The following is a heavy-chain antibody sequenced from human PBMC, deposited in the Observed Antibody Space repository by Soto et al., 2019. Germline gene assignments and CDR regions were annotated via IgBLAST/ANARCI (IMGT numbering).Heavy chain of an antibody. J-gene: IGHJ4*02. CDR1: GFTLSSYS. Sequence: EVQLVESGGGLVKPGGSLRLSCAASGFTLSSYSMNWVRQAPGKGLELVSLISSSSSYIYYADSVKGRFTISRDNAKNSLYLQMNSLRAEDTAVYYCARDWGGEGTSDYWGQGTLVTVSS. CDR3: ARDWGGEGTSDY. D-gene: IGHD3-16*01. V-gene: IGHV3-21*01. CDR2: ISSSSSYI.